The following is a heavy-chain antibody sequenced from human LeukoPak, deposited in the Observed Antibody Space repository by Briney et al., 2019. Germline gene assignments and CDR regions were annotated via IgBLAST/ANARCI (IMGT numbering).Heavy chain of an antibody. Sequence: HGGSLRLSCAASGSSFSTYTMNWVRQAPGKGLEWVSSVSTSSTYIYYADSVKGRFTVSRDNAKNSLYLQMSSLRADDTALYYCARAPDFVVVPTASHWGQGTLVTVSP. J-gene: IGHJ4*02. V-gene: IGHV3-21*01. CDR3: ARAPDFVVVPTASH. D-gene: IGHD2-21*01. CDR1: GSSFSTYT. CDR2: VSTSSTYI.